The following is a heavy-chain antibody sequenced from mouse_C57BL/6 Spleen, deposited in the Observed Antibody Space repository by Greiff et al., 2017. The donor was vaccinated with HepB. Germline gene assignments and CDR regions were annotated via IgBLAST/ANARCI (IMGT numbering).Heavy chain of an antibody. D-gene: IGHD2-5*01. J-gene: IGHJ2*01. CDR3: AMYSNYVDY. CDR2: INPGSGGT. V-gene: IGHV1-54*01. Sequence: VKLQQSGAELVRPGTSVKVSCKASGYAFTNYLIVWVKQRPGQGLEWIGVINPGSGGTNYNEKFKGKATLTADKSSSTAYMQLSSLTSEDSAVYFCAMYSNYVDYWGQGTTLTVSS. CDR1: GYAFTNYL.